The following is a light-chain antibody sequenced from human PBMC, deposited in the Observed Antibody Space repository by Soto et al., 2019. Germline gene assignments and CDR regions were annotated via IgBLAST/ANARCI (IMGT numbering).Light chain of an antibody. CDR3: GSYTTSSNYV. Sequence: QSALPPPASVSGSPGQSITISCTGTSSDIDAYNYVSWYQQHTGKAPKLMIYDVSNRTSAISNRFSGCKSGNTASLTSSGLRAEDEADYYCGSYTTSSNYVFGTGTKVTVL. V-gene: IGLV2-14*01. CDR1: SSDIDAYNY. CDR2: DVS. J-gene: IGLJ1*01.